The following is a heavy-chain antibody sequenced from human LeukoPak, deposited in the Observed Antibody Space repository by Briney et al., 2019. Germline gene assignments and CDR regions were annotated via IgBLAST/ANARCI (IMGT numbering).Heavy chain of an antibody. CDR2: IKQDGSEK. J-gene: IGHJ6*02. CDR1: GFTFSSYW. V-gene: IGHV3-7*01. Sequence: PGGSLRLSCAASGFTFSSYWMHWVRQAPGKGLVWVANIKQDGSEKYYVDSVKGRFTISRDSAKNSLYLQMNSLRAEDTAVYYCASLYGVDVWGQGTTVTVSS. CDR3: ASLYGVDV.